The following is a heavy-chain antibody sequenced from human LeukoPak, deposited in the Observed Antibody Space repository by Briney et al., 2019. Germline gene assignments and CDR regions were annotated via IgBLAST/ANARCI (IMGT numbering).Heavy chain of an antibody. CDR3: ARDRASSYYYDSSGSDY. Sequence: GGLRLSCAASGFTFSSYWMHWVRQAPGKGLVWVSRINSDGSSTSYADSVKGRFTISRDNAKNTLYLQMNSLRAEDTAVYYCARDRASSYYYDSSGSDYWGQGTLVTVSS. J-gene: IGHJ4*02. CDR2: INSDGSST. D-gene: IGHD3-22*01. CDR1: GFTFSSYW. V-gene: IGHV3-74*01.